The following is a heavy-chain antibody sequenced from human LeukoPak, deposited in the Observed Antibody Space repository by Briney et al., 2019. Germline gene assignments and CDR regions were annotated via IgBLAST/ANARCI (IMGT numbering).Heavy chain of an antibody. Sequence: GGSLRLSCAASGFTVSNIYMNWVRQAPGKGLEWVSVIYSGGSTYYADSVKGRFTISRDNSKNTLYLQMNSLRAEDTAVYYCARDLGGGWGAFDIWGQGTMVTVSS. J-gene: IGHJ3*02. CDR1: GFTVSNIY. D-gene: IGHD1-26*01. CDR2: IYSGGST. V-gene: IGHV3-53*01. CDR3: ARDLGGGWGAFDI.